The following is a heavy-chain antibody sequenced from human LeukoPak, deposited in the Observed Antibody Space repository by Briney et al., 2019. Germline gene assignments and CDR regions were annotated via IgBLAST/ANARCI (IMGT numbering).Heavy chain of an antibody. Sequence: PVASVKVSCKTSGYSFTDYYMHWVRQAPGQGLEWMGWINPNSGGTSSAQTFQGRVTMTRDTSITTVYMEVSWLTSDDTAIYYCARADRLHGGPYLIGPWGQGTLVSVSS. CDR1: GYSFTDYY. D-gene: IGHD2-21*01. CDR2: INPNSGGT. CDR3: ARADRLHGGPYLIGP. V-gene: IGHV1-2*02. J-gene: IGHJ5*02.